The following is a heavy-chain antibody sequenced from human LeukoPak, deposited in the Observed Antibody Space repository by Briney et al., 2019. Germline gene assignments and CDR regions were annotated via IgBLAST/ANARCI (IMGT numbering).Heavy chain of an antibody. D-gene: IGHD2-2*01. CDR1: GFTFSSYA. CDR2: ISVSGNT. J-gene: IGHJ4*02. CDR3: AGPMGPAAIFGFDY. V-gene: IGHV3-23*01. Sequence: PGGSLRLSCAASGFTFSSYAMSWVRQGPGKGLEWVSAISVSGNTYHADSVKGRFTISRDNAKKSLYLQMNSLRAEDTAVYYCAGPMGPAAIFGFDYWGQGTLVTVSS.